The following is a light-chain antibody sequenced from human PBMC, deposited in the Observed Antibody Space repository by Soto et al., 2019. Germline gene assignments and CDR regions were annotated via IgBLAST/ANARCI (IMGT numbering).Light chain of an antibody. CDR1: SSNIGAGYD. Sequence: QSVLTLPPAVSGAPGQRVTISCTGSSSNIGAGYDVHWYQQVPGTAPKLLIYANSNRPSGVPDRFSGSKSGTSASLGITGLQDEDEADYYCQSYDSSLSGHVFGTGTKVTVL. V-gene: IGLV1-40*01. CDR3: QSYDSSLSGHV. J-gene: IGLJ1*01. CDR2: ANS.